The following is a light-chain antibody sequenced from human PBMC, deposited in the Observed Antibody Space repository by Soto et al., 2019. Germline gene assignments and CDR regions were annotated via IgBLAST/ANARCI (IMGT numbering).Light chain of an antibody. CDR1: SRDVGGYNY. J-gene: IGLJ2*01. V-gene: IGLV2-14*01. CDR2: DVS. CDR3: SSYTSSSIVV. Sequence: QSALTQPASVSGSHGQSITISCTGTSRDVGGYNYVSWYQQHPGKAPKLMIYDVSNRPSGVSNRFSGSKSGNTASLTISGLQAEDEADYYCSSYTSSSIVVFGGGTKLTVL.